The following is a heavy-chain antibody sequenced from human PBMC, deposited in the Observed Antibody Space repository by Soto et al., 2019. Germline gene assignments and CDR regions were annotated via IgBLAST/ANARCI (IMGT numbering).Heavy chain of an antibody. CDR3: AKDSSSGSSWRRGYYYYGMDV. Sequence: QVQLVESGGGVVQPGRSLRLSCAASGFTFSSYGMHWVRQAPGKGLEWVAVISYDGSNKYYADSVKGRFTISRDNSKNTLYLQMNSLRAEDTAVYYCAKDSSSGSSWRRGYYYYGMDVWGQGTTVTVSS. J-gene: IGHJ6*02. V-gene: IGHV3-30*18. D-gene: IGHD6-13*01. CDR2: ISYDGSNK. CDR1: GFTFSSYG.